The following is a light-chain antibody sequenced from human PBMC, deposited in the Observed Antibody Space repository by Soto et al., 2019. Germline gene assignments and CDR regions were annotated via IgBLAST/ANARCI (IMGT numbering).Light chain of an antibody. V-gene: IGLV1-44*01. J-gene: IGLJ2*01. CDR1: SFNIGTDT. CDR2: ANS. CDR3: IAWDVSLNAVV. Sequence: QSVLTQPPSASGTPGQRVTISCSGSSFNIGTDTVNWYQQLPGTAPKLLIYANSVRPSGVPDRFSGSKSGTSASLAISGLQSEDEADYYCIAWDVSLNAVVFGGGTKLTVL.